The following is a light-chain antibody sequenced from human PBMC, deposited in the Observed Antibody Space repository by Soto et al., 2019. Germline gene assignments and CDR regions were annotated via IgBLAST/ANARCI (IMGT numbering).Light chain of an antibody. CDR1: SSDVGAYNY. CDR2: NVS. CDR3: SSYTRSRTYV. Sequence: QSVLTQPASVSGSPGQSITISCIGTSSDVGAYNYVSWYQHHPGKAPKLMVSNVSNRPSGVSDRFSGSKSGNTASLTISGLQTEDEADYYCSSYTRSRTYVFGTGTKVTVL. J-gene: IGLJ1*01. V-gene: IGLV2-14*03.